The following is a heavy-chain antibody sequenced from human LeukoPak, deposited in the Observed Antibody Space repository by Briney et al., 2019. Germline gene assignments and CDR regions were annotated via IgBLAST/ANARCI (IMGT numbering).Heavy chain of an antibody. J-gene: IGHJ4*02. Sequence: GGSLRLSCAASGFTVSSNYMSWVRQAPGKGLEWVSVIYSGGSTYYADSVKGRFTISRDNSKNTLYLQMNSLRAEDTAVYYCASSNVLRYFDWLLYEWVYFDYWGQGTLVTVSS. CDR1: GFTVSSNY. CDR3: ASSNVLRYFDWLLYEWVYFDY. CDR2: IYSGGST. D-gene: IGHD3-9*01. V-gene: IGHV3-66*01.